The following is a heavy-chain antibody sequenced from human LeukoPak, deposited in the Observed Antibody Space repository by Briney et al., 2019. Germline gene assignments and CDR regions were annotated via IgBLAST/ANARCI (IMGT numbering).Heavy chain of an antibody. CDR1: GFSFRSYW. CDR3: ARGPLGWSDY. V-gene: IGHV3-7*02. D-gene: IGHD1-26*01. J-gene: IGHJ4*02. CDR2: IKQDGSEK. Sequence: GGSLRLSCAASGFSFRSYWMSWARQAPGKGLEWVANIKQDGSEKYYVDSVKGRFTISRDNAKDSLYLQMNSLRDEDTAVYYCARGPLGWSDYWGQGTLVTVSS.